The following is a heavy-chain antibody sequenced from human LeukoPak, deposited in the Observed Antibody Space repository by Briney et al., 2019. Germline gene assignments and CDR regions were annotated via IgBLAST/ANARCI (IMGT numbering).Heavy chain of an antibody. V-gene: IGHV3-21*01. CDR2: ISISSTYI. CDR3: ARSGYSYGYPYYFDY. J-gene: IGHJ4*02. D-gene: IGHD5-18*01. Sequence: GGSLRLSCAASGFTFTSYSMNWVRQAPGKGLEWVSSISISSTYIYYADSVKGRFTISRDNAKNSLYLQMNSLRAEDTAVNYCARSGYSYGYPYYFDYWGQGTLVTVSS. CDR1: GFTFTSYS.